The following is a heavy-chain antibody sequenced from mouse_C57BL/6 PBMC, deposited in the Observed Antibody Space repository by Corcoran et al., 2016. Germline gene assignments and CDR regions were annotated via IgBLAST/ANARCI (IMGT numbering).Heavy chain of an antibody. D-gene: IGHD2-4*01. CDR1: GFNIKDYY. Sequence: VQLQQSGAELVKPGSSVKLSCTASGFNIKDYYMHWVKQRTEQGLEWIGRIDPEDGETKYAPKFQDKATITADTSSNTAYLQLSSLTSEDTAVYYCARNPIYYDYDVAYWGQGTLVTVSA. J-gene: IGHJ3*01. CDR2: IDPEDGET. V-gene: IGHV14-2*01. CDR3: ARNPIYYDYDVAY.